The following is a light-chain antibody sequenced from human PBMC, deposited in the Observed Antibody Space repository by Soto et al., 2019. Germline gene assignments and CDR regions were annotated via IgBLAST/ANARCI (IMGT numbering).Light chain of an antibody. V-gene: IGLV2-14*03. CDR2: DVS. CDR3: GSYTSSPTLI. Sequence: QYVLTQPASVSGSPGQSITISCTGTSSDVGSYNYVSWYQQHPGKAPKLMIYDVSNRPSGVSNRFSGSKSGNTASLTISGLQAEDEADYYCGSYTSSPTLIFGGGTKLTVL. CDR1: SSDVGSYNY. J-gene: IGLJ2*01.